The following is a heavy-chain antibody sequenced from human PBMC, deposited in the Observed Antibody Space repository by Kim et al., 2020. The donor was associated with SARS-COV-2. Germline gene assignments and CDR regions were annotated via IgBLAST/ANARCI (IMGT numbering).Heavy chain of an antibody. Sequence: YDDYAVSVKSRITINPDTSKNQFSLQLNSVTPEDTAVYYCARENIMGYVYWGQGTLVTVSS. V-gene: IGHV6-1*01. CDR2: YD. J-gene: IGHJ4*02. D-gene: IGHD5-12*01. CDR3: ARENIMGYVY.